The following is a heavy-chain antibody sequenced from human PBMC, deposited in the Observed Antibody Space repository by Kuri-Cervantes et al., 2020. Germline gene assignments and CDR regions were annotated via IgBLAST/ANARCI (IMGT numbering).Heavy chain of an antibody. CDR1: GFTVSSNY. J-gene: IGHJ4*02. V-gene: IGHV3-66*01. D-gene: IGHD2-8*01. CDR2: IYSGGST. CDR3: ARGLRVMAYFDY. Sequence: GESLKISCAASGFTVSSNYMSWVRQAPGKGLEWVSVIYSGGSTHYADSVKGRFTISRGNSKNTLYLQMNSLRAEDTAVYYCARGLRVMAYFDYWGQGTLVTVSS.